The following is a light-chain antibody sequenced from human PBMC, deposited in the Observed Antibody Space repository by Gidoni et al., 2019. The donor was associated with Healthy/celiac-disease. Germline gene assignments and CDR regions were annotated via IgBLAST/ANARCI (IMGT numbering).Light chain of an antibody. CDR1: QSVSSSY. CDR2: GAS. CDR3: QQYGSSPPSIT. J-gene: IGKJ5*01. Sequence: EIVLTQSPGTLSLSPGERATLSCRASQSVSSSYLAWYQQKPGQAPRLRIYGASSRATGIPDRFSGSGSGTDFTLTISRLEPEDFAVYDCQQYGSSPPSITFGQGTRLEIK. V-gene: IGKV3-20*01.